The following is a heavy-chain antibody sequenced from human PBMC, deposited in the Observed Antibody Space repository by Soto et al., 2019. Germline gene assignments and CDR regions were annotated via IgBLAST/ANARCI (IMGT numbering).Heavy chain of an antibody. CDR3: ARDPPSYFYDSSGFDY. Sequence: VGSLRLSCAGSGFTFSSYTMNWVGQARGKGLQWVSSISSTSSYIYYADSVKGRFIISRDNAKNSVYLQMNSLRAEDTAVYYCARDPPSYFYDSSGFDYWGQGILVTVSS. V-gene: IGHV3-21*01. CDR1: GFTFSSYT. CDR2: ISSTSSYI. D-gene: IGHD3-22*01. J-gene: IGHJ4*02.